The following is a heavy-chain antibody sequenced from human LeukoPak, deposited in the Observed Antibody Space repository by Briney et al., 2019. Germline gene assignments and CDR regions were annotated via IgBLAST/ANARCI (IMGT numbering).Heavy chain of an antibody. D-gene: IGHD3-3*01. J-gene: IGHJ4*02. Sequence: PGGSLRLSCAASGFTFSSNALHWVSQAPGKGLEWVAVISYDGSNKYYADSVKGRFTISRDNSKNPLNLQMNSLRVEDTAAYYCTSDLGVFYYFSLDCDYWGQGALVTVSS. CDR3: TSDLGVFYYFSLDCDY. CDR2: ISYDGSNK. CDR1: GFTFSSNA. V-gene: IGHV3-30*04.